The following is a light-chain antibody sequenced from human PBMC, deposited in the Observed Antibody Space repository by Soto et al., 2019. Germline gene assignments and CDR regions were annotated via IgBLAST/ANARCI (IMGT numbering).Light chain of an antibody. CDR2: SDT. Sequence: SYELTQPPSVSVAPGKTASISCGGNDIGSKGVHWYQQKPGQAPVLVIYSDTDLPPVITERFSGSNSANLATLTISSVEAGEEADYYCQVWDSGSAHVVFGGGTKVTVL. CDR3: QVWDSGSAHVV. J-gene: IGLJ2*01. V-gene: IGLV3-21*01. CDR1: DIGSKG.